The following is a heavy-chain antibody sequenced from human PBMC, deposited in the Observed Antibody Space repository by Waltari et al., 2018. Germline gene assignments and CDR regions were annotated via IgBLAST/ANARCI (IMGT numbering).Heavy chain of an antibody. Sequence: QVQLQESGPGLVKPSETLSLTCAVSGYSISSGYYWGWIRQPPGKGLDWIGSIYHSGGTYYNPSLKSRVTISVDTSKNQFSLKLSSVTAADTAVYYCARGGYSSPTVFLDYWGQGTLVTVSS. D-gene: IGHD6-13*01. V-gene: IGHV4-38-2*01. CDR2: IYHSGGT. CDR1: GYSISSGYY. J-gene: IGHJ4*02. CDR3: ARGGYSSPTVFLDY.